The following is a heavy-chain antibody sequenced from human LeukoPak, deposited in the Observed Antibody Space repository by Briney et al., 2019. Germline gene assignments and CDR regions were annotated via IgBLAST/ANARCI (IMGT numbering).Heavy chain of an antibody. CDR3: ARGPPRGKYYYMDV. D-gene: IGHD1-1*01. CDR1: GFTFSNYS. CDR2: ISSSSSTI. V-gene: IGHV3-48*04. J-gene: IGHJ6*03. Sequence: GGSLRLSCAASGFTFSNYSMNWVRQALGKGLEWVSYISSSSSTIYYADSVKGRFTISRDNAKNSLYLQMNSLTAGDTAVYYCARGPPRGKYYYMDVWGKGTTVTVSS.